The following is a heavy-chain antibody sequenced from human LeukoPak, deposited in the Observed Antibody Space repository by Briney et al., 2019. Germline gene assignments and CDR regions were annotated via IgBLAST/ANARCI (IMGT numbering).Heavy chain of an antibody. V-gene: IGHV3-21*01. CDR3: AREEGGSYDY. CDR2: ISSSSSYI. D-gene: IGHD1-26*01. CDR1: GFTFSSYG. Sequence: GGSLRLSCAASGFTFSSYGMHWVRQAPGKGLEWVSSISSSSSYIYYADSVKDRFTISRDNAKNSLYLQMNSLRAEDTAVYYCAREEGGSYDYWGQGTLVTVSS. J-gene: IGHJ4*02.